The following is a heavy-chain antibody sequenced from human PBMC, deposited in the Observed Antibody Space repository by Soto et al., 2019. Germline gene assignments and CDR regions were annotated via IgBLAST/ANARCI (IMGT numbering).Heavy chain of an antibody. D-gene: IGHD3-3*01. CDR3: ARSITIFGVVDRDYYYYYYMDV. Sequence: EVQLVESGGGLVQPGGSLRLSCAASGFTFSSYSMNWVRQAPGKGLEWVSYISSSSSTIYYADSVKGRFTISRDNAKNSLYLQMNSLRAEDTAVYYCARSITIFGVVDRDYYYYYYMDVWGKGTTVTVSS. CDR2: ISSSSSTI. CDR1: GFTFSSYS. J-gene: IGHJ6*03. V-gene: IGHV3-48*01.